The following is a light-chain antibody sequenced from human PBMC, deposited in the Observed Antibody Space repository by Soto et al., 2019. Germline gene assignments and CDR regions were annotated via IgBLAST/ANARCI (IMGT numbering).Light chain of an antibody. Sequence: QSVLTQPPSASGSPGQAVTISCTGTSRDIGGYDFVSWYQVRPSEAHQLINYNVTGRPSGVPRRFSGSKSGNTASLIVSGLQAVDEADYYCSSYSDTNIGVFGTGTKVTVL. CDR1: SRDIGGYDF. V-gene: IGLV2-8*01. CDR3: SSYSDTNIGV. J-gene: IGLJ1*01. CDR2: NVT.